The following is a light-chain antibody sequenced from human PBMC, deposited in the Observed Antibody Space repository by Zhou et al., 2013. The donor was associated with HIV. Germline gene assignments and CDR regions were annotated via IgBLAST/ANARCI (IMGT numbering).Light chain of an antibody. Sequence: EFVLTQSPATLSLSPGQRATLSCRASQSVGSPYLAWYQQKPGQAPRLLIYGASNRATGIPDRFSGSGSGTDFTLTISRLEPEDFAVYYCQQYGSSPWTFGQGTKVEIK. CDR2: GAS. CDR3: QQYGSSPWT. CDR1: QSVGSPY. J-gene: IGKJ1*01. V-gene: IGKV3-20*01.